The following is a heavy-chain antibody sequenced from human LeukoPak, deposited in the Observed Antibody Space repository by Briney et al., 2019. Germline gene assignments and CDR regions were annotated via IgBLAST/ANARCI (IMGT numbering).Heavy chain of an antibody. CDR2: ITKSGDQT. D-gene: IGHD5-24*01. Sequence: GGSLRLSCEVSEVTFRNNWMSWVRQAPGKGLEWVSTITKSGDQTHYADSVRGLFTISRDIFKNTLYLQMNSLRAEDTAVYHCVKSAGKDGYRDVFDIWGQGTVVTVSS. CDR1: EVTFRNNW. J-gene: IGHJ3*02. CDR3: VKSAGKDGYRDVFDI. V-gene: IGHV3-23*01.